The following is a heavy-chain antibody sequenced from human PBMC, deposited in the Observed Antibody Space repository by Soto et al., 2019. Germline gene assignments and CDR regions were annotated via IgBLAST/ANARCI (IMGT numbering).Heavy chain of an antibody. D-gene: IGHD2-21*01. CDR1: GLTFSNAW. V-gene: IGHV3-15*01. CDR3: TIPDCYGSVISARFEF. J-gene: IGHJ4*02. CDR2: IKSQAEGGTT. Sequence: EVQVVESGGGLAKPGGSLRLSCAASGLTFSNAWITWVRQAPGKGLEWVGRIKSQAEGGTTDYAAPVNGRFTISRDDSKNMLYLQRNSLTPEDTALYYCTIPDCYGSVISARFEFWGQGTVLTVSS.